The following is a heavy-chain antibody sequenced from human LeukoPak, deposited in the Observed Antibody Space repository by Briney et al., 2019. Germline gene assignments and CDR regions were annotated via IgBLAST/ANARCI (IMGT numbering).Heavy chain of an antibody. V-gene: IGHV1-2*06. CDR2: INPNSGGT. J-gene: IGHJ3*02. CDR3: ARDPYNYYDSSGYYYSAFDI. Sequence: ASVKVSCKASGYTFTGYYMHWVRQAPGQGLEWMGRINPNSGGTNYAQKLQGRVTMTTDTSASTAYMELRSLRSDDTAVYYCARDPYNYYDSSGYYYSAFDIWGQGTMVTVSS. CDR1: GYTFTGYY. D-gene: IGHD3-22*01.